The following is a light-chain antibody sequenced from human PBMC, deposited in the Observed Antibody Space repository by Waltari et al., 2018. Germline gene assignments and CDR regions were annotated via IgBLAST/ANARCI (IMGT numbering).Light chain of an antibody. CDR2: KAS. CDR3: QRYSGYPPT. Sequence: DIQMTQSPSTLSASVGDRITITCRASQSINTWLAWYQQKPGKAPKLLISKASILQSEVPSRFSGSGFGTEFTLTISSLQPDDSATYYCQRYSGYPPTFGGGTKVEIK. V-gene: IGKV1-5*03. CDR1: QSINTW. J-gene: IGKJ4*01.